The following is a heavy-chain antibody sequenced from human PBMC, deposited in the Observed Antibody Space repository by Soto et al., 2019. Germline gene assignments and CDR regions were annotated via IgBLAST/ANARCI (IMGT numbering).Heavy chain of an antibody. J-gene: IGHJ4*02. CDR1: GYTFTSYA. CDR2: INAGNGNT. Sequence: QVQLVQSGAEVKKPGASVKVSCKAAGYTFTSYAMHWVRQAPGQRLEWMGWINAGNGNTKYSQKFQGRVTITRDTSASTAYMELSSLRSEDTAVYYCAVVGATRTFDYWGQGTLVTVSS. CDR3: AVVGATRTFDY. V-gene: IGHV1-3*01. D-gene: IGHD1-26*01.